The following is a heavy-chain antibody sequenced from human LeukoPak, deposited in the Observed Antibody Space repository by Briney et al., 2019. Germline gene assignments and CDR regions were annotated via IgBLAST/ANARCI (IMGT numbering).Heavy chain of an antibody. J-gene: IGHJ4*02. V-gene: IGHV4-34*01. CDR2: INYSGST. CDR3: ARISTVTHHFDY. CDR1: GETFSGFY. Sequence: SETLSLTCAVYGETFSGFYWSWIRQPPGKGLEWIGEINYSGSTNYNPSLKSRVTISVDTSKNQFSLNLNSVTAADTAVYYCARISTVTHHFDYWGQGMLVTVSS. D-gene: IGHD4-17*01.